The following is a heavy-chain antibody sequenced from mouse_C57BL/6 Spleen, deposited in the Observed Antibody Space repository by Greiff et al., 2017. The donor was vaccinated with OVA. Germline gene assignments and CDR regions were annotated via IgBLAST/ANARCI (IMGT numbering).Heavy chain of an antibody. V-gene: IGHV1-69*01. CDR1: GYTFTSYW. CDR3: ARSYVSPYAMDY. J-gene: IGHJ4*01. CDR2: IDPSDSYT. D-gene: IGHD1-1*01. Sequence: VQLQQPGAELVMPGASVKLSCKASGYTFTSYWMHWVKQRPGQGLEWIGVIDPSDSYTNYNQKFKSKTTLTVDKSSSTAYMQLSSLTSEDSAVYSSARSYVSPYAMDYWGQGTSVTVSS.